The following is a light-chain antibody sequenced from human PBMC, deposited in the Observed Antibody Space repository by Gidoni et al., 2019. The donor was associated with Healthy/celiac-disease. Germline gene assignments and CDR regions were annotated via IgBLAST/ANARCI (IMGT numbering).Light chain of an antibody. CDR2: WAS. CDR1: QSVLYSSNNNNY. Sequence: DIVMTQSPDPLAVSLGERATINCKSSQSVLYSSNNNNYLAWYQQKPGQPPQLLIYWASTRESGVPDRFSGSGSATDFTLTISSLQAEDVAVYYCQQYYSTPWTFGQGTKVEIK. V-gene: IGKV4-1*01. J-gene: IGKJ1*01. CDR3: QQYYSTPWT.